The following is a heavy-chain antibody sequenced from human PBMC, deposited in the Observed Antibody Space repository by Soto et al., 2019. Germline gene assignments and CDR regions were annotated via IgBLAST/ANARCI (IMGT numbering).Heavy chain of an antibody. D-gene: IGHD3-22*01. V-gene: IGHV4-34*01. J-gene: IGHJ3*02. CDR3: ARGEDSSGYSDAFDI. CDR2: INHSGST. Sequence: SETLSLTCAVYGGSFSGYYWSWIRQPPGKGLEWIGEINHSGSTNYNPSLKGRVTISVDTSKNQFSLKLSSVTAADTAVYYCARGEDSSGYSDAFDIWGQGTMVTVSS. CDR1: GGSFSGYY.